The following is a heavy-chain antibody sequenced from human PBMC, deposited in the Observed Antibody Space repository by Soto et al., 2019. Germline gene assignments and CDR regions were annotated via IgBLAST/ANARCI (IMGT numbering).Heavy chain of an antibody. Sequence: SQTLSLTCAISGDSVSSNTASWNWIRQSPSRGLEWLGRTYFRSKWYNDYAVSVKSRIIINPDTSNNQFSLQLNSVTPEDTAVYFCAKGDNLGPKNGYDSDPWGQGIMVTVYS. CDR3: AKGDNLGPKNGYDSDP. CDR1: GDSVSSNTAS. CDR2: TYFRSKWYN. V-gene: IGHV6-1*01. J-gene: IGHJ5*02. D-gene: IGHD5-12*01.